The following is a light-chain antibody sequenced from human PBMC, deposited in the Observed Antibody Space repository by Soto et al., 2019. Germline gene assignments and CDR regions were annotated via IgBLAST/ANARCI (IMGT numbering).Light chain of an antibody. J-gene: IGKJ1*01. CDR3: RLYSGSPWT. CDR2: GVS. CDR1: QSINNKY. Sequence: EIVLTQSPGTLSLSPGERATLSCRASQSINNKYLAWYQQEPGQTPRLLIHGVSIRATGIPDRFSGSGSGTDVTLTISRLEPEDFAVYYCRLYSGSPWTFGQGTKVEIK. V-gene: IGKV3-20*01.